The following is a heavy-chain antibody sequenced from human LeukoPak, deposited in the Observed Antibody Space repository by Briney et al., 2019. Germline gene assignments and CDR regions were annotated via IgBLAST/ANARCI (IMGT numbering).Heavy chain of an antibody. D-gene: IGHD6-13*01. V-gene: IGHV1-69*13. J-gene: IGHJ4*02. CDR1: GGTFSSCA. Sequence: SVRVSCKASGGTFSSCAISWVRQAPGQGLEWMGGIIPIFGTANYAQKFQGRVTITADESTSTAYMELSSLRSEDTAVYYCARETAAGTFGYWGQGTLVTVSS. CDR3: ARETAAGTFGY. CDR2: IIPIFGTA.